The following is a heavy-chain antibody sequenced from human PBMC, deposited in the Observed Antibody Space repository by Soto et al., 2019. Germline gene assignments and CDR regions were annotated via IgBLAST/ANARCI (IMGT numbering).Heavy chain of an antibody. CDR1: GFTFSKYT. CDR3: AKDYRPGIGDAFDI. Sequence: SGVSLRLSCVVSGFTFSKYTMSCVRQAPGKGLEWVSGISPSGGATYYADSAKARFTISRDKSKNTVYLQMNSLRAEDTALYYCAKDYRPGIGDAFDIWGQGTMVTVSS. D-gene: IGHD1-1*01. V-gene: IGHV3-23*01. J-gene: IGHJ3*02. CDR2: ISPSGGAT.